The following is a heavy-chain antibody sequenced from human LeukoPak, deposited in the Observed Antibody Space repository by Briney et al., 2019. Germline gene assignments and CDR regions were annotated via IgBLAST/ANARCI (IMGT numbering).Heavy chain of an antibody. CDR3: ARHLQEQQLVLWSLDY. V-gene: IGHV4-59*08. Sequence: SETLSLTCTVSGGSISSYYWSWIRQPPGKGLEWIGYIYYSGSTNYNPSLKSRVTISVDMSKNQFSLKLSSVTAADTAVYYCARHLQEQQLVLWSLDYWGQGTLVTVSS. J-gene: IGHJ4*02. CDR2: IYYSGST. CDR1: GGSISSYY. D-gene: IGHD6-13*01.